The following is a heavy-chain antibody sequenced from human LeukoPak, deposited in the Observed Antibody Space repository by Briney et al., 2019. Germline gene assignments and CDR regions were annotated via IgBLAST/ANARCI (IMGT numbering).Heavy chain of an antibody. Sequence: GGSLRLACAASGFTFNNYAMSWGREAPGRGVEWGSSLSGSGANPYYADSVKGRFVISRDNSKNTLFLQMNSLRADDTAIYYCANHCTRTSCHPPRNYYYYIDVWGKGTTVTVSS. CDR2: LSGSGANP. CDR3: ANHCTRTSCHPPRNYYYYIDV. J-gene: IGHJ6*03. D-gene: IGHD2-2*01. V-gene: IGHV3-23*01. CDR1: GFTFNNYA.